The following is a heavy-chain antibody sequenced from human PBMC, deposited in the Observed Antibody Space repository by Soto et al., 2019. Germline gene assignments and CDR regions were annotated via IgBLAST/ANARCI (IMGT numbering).Heavy chain of an antibody. Sequence: SETLSLTCAVYGGSFSGYYWSWIRQPPGKGLEWIGEINHSGSTNYNPSLKSRVTISVDTSKNQFSLKLSSVTAADTAVYYCAGGTYYYDSHWGQGTLVTVSS. D-gene: IGHD3-22*01. CDR3: AGGTYYYDSH. J-gene: IGHJ4*02. V-gene: IGHV4-34*01. CDR1: GGSFSGYY. CDR2: INHSGST.